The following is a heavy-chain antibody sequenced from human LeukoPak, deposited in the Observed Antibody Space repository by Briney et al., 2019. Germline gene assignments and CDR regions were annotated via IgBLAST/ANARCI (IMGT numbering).Heavy chain of an antibody. D-gene: IGHD3-3*01. J-gene: IGHJ6*03. Sequence: LETLSLTCTVSGGSISSSSYYWGWIRQPPGKGLEWIGRVYTSGSTNYNPSVKSRVTISVDTSKNQFSLKLSSMTAADTAVYYCARGPFWSGSGYMDVWGKGTTVTVSS. CDR2: VYTSGST. CDR3: ARGPFWSGSGYMDV. V-gene: IGHV4-39*07. CDR1: GGSISSSSYY.